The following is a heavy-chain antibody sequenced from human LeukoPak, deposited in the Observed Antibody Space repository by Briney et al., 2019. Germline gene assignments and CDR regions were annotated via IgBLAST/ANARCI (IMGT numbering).Heavy chain of an antibody. Sequence: GGSLRLSCEASTFTFSTYWMHWVRQVSGKGLVWVSYINGDGSSSNYADSVKGRLTISRDNAKNTLYLQMNSLRAEDTAVYYCATGSGTYYDSWGQGTLVTVSS. D-gene: IGHD3-10*01. V-gene: IGHV3-74*01. CDR2: INGDGSSS. CDR3: ATGSGTYYDS. CDR1: TFTFSTYW. J-gene: IGHJ4*02.